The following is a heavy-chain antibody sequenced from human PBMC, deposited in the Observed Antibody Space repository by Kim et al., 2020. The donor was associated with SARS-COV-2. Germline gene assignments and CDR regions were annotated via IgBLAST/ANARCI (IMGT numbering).Heavy chain of an antibody. CDR3: ARDRRVHCSSTSCYRKGHWFDP. CDR1: GGSISSGGYY. J-gene: IGHJ5*02. Sequence: SETLSLTCTVSGGSISSGGYYWSWIRQHPGKGLEWIGYIYYSGSTYYNPSLKSRVTISVDTSKNQFSLKLSSVTAADTAVYYCARDRRVHCSSTSCYRKGHWFDPWGQGTLVTVSS. V-gene: IGHV4-31*03. D-gene: IGHD2-2*01. CDR2: IYYSGST.